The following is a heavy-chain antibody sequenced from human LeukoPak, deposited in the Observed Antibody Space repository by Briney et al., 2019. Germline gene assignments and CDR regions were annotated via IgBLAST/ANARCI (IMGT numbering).Heavy chain of an antibody. V-gene: IGHV3-21*01. CDR3: ARDGGYCSGGSCYSWFDY. J-gene: IGHJ4*02. CDR1: GFTFSSYS. CDR2: ISSSSSYI. Sequence: GGSLRLSCAASGFTFSSYSMNWVRQAPGKGLEWVSSISSSSSYIYYAGSVKDRFTISRDNAKNSLYLQMNSLRAEDTAVYYCARDGGYCSGGSCYSWFDYWGQGTLVTVSS. D-gene: IGHD2-15*01.